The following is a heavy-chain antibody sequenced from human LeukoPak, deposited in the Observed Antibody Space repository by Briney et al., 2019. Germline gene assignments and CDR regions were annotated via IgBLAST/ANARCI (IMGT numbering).Heavy chain of an antibody. CDR1: GYTFTSYY. Sequence: GASVKVSCKASGYTFTSYYMHWVRQAPGQGLEWMGIINPSVGSTTYAQKFQGRVTMTRDMSTSAVYMELSSLRSEDTAVYYCAREYYYDSSGPNWFDPWGQGTLVTVSS. CDR2: INPSVGST. D-gene: IGHD3-22*01. J-gene: IGHJ5*02. CDR3: AREYYYDSSGPNWFDP. V-gene: IGHV1-46*01.